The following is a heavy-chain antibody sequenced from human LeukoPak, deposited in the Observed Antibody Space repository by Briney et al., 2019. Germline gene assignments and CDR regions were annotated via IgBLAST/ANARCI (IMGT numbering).Heavy chain of an antibody. Sequence: PGGSLRLSCAASEFTVSSNYVNWVRQAPGKGLEWVPVIYSGGSTYYADAVKGRFTISRDNSKNTLYLQMNSLRAEDTAVYYCAGGARRQQPFDYWGQGTLVAVSS. J-gene: IGHJ4*02. CDR2: IYSGGST. D-gene: IGHD6-13*01. CDR3: AGGARRQQPFDY. V-gene: IGHV3-66*01. CDR1: EFTVSSNY.